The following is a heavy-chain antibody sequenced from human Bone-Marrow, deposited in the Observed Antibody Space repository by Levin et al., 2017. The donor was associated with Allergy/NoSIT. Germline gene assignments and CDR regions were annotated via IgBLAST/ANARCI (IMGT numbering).Heavy chain of an antibody. CDR3: ARELRYNWDSAHNWFDP. D-gene: IGHD1-7*01. CDR1: GGTFNSYA. J-gene: IGHJ5*02. CDR2: IIPFFGTA. V-gene: IGHV1-69*13. Sequence: SVKVSCKASGGTFNSYAFTWVRQAPGQGLQWVGGIIPFFGTANYAQKFQGRVTITADESTSTVYMELISLSSEDTGVYYCARELRYNWDSAHNWFDPWGQGTLVTVSS.